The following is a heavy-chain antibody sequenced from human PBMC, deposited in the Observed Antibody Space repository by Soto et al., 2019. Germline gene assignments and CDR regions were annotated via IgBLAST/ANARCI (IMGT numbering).Heavy chain of an antibody. Sequence: ASVKVSCKASGYTFTSYGISWVRQAPGQGLEWMGWISAYNGNTNYAQKLQGRVTMTTDTSTSTAYMELRSLRSDDTAVYYCASWPSGSGSYYEPDYWGQGTLVTVSS. CDR1: GYTFTSYG. J-gene: IGHJ4*02. CDR3: ASWPSGSGSYYEPDY. V-gene: IGHV1-18*01. D-gene: IGHD3-10*01. CDR2: ISAYNGNT.